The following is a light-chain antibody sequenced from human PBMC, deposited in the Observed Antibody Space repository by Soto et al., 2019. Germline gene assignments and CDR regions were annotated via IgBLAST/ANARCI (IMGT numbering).Light chain of an antibody. CDR2: EVS. Sequence: QSALTQPASVSGSPGQSITISCTGTSSDVGGYNYVSWYQQHPGKAPKLMIYEVSNRPSGVSNRFSGSKSGNTASLTISGLHAEDEAAYYCSSYTSSSAGVFGGGTQLTV. CDR3: SSYTSSSAGV. CDR1: SSDVGGYNY. J-gene: IGLJ3*02. V-gene: IGLV2-14*01.